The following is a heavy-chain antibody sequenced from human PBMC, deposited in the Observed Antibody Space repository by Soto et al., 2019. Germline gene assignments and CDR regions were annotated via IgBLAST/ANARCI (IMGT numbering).Heavy chain of an antibody. D-gene: IGHD3-3*01. J-gene: IGHJ5*02. Sequence: GGSLRLSCAASGFTFSNAWMSWVRQAPGKGLEWVGRIKSKTDGGTTDYAAPVKGRFTISRDDSKNTLYLQMNSLKTEDTAVYYCTTRTYDFWSGSYNWFDPWGQGTLVTVSS. CDR2: IKSKTDGGTT. CDR3: TTRTYDFWSGSYNWFDP. CDR1: GFTFSNAW. V-gene: IGHV3-15*01.